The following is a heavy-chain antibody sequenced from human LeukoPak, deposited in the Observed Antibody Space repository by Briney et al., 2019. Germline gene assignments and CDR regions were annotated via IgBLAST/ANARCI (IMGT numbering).Heavy chain of an antibody. D-gene: IGHD2-15*01. Sequence: PGGSLRLSCAASGFTFDDYAMHWVCQAPGKGLEWVSLISGDGSNTYYADSVKGRFTISRDNSKNSLYLQMNSLRTEDTALYYCAKGLRYCSGGSCSGWGQGTLVTVSS. V-gene: IGHV3-43*02. CDR3: AKGLRYCSGGSCSG. CDR2: ISGDGSNT. J-gene: IGHJ4*02. CDR1: GFTFDDYA.